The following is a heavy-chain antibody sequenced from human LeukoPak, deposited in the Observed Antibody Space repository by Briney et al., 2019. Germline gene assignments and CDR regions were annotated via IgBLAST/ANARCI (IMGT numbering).Heavy chain of an antibody. CDR2: IYYSGST. CDR3: AGSGSYDDYFDY. D-gene: IGHD3-10*01. CDR1: GGSISSGGYY. J-gene: IGHJ4*02. V-gene: IGHV4-31*03. Sequence: SETLSLTCTVSGGSISSGGYYWSWIRQHPGKGLEWIGYIYYSGSTYYNPSLKSRVTISVDTSKNQFSLKLSSVTAADTAVYYCAGSGSYDDYFDYWGQGTLVTVSS.